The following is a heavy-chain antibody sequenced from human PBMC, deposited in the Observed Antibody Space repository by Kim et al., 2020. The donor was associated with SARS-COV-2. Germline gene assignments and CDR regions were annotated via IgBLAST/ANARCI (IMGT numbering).Heavy chain of an antibody. V-gene: IGHV3-30*18. J-gene: IGHJ2*01. CDR1: GFTFNNYA. CDR3: ANSGAFFWFGEGFSAVDL. D-gene: IGHD3-10*01. Sequence: GGSLRLSCGASGFTFNNYAMHWLRQAPGKGLEWVSVISYDGSIKKYADFLKGRFTVSRDSSQNTLYLQMRSLGPEDTALYYCANSGAFFWFGEGFSAVDL. CDR2: ISYDGSIK.